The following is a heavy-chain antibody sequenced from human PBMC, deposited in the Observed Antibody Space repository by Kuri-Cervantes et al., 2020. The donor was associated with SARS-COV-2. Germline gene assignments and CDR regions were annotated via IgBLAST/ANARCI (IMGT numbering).Heavy chain of an antibody. D-gene: IGHD6-13*01. CDR2: IWYDGSNK. Sequence: GGSLRLSCAASGFTFSSYAMSWVRQAPGEGLEWVAVIWYDGSNKYYADSVKGRFTISRDNSKNTLYLQMNSLRAEDTAVYYCARDYSSWYKGPFDYWGQGTLVTVSS. CDR3: ARDYSSWYKGPFDY. V-gene: IGHV3-33*08. CDR1: GFTFSSYA. J-gene: IGHJ4*02.